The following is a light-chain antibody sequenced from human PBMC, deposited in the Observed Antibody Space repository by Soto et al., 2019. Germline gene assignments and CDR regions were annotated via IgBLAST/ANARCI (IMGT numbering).Light chain of an antibody. V-gene: IGKV1-33*01. CDR2: DAS. Sequence: DIQMTQSPSSLSASVGDRVTITCQASQDISNYLNWYQQKPGKAPKPLIYDASNLETGVPSRFSGSGSGTDFTFTISSLQPEDIATYYCQQYDNLPFTFGGGTKVDIK. CDR1: QDISNY. J-gene: IGKJ4*01. CDR3: QQYDNLPFT.